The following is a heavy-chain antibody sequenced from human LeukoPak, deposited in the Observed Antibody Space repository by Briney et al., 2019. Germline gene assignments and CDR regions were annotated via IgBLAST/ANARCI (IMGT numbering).Heavy chain of an antibody. D-gene: IGHD1-26*01. CDR3: ARGRQNSGSYSDAFDI. CDR1: GFTFSDYY. V-gene: IGHV3-11*04. CDR2: ISSSGSTI. Sequence: PGGSLRLSCAASGFTFSDYYMSWIRQAPGKGLEWVSYISSSGSTIYYADSVKGRFTISRDNAKNSLFLQMNSLRAEDTAVYYCARGRQNSGSYSDAFDIWGQGTMVTVSS. J-gene: IGHJ3*02.